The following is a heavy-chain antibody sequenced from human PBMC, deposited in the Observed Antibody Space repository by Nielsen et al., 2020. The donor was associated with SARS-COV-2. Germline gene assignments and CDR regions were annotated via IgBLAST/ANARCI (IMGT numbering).Heavy chain of an antibody. CDR2: VYPGDSDT. CDR1: GYRFTSYW. J-gene: IGHJ6*02. Sequence: GGSLRLSCEASGYRFTSYWIAWVRQMPGKGLEWMGVVYPGDSDTRYSPSFQGQVIISFDKSITTAYLQWNSLQASDSAMYYCARLQSSTGGGMDVWGQGTAVTVSS. V-gene: IGHV5-51*01. D-gene: IGHD6-13*01. CDR3: ARLQSSTGGGMDV.